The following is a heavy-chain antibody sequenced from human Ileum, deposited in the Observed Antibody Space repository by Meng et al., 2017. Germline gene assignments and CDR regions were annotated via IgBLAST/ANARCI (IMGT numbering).Heavy chain of an antibody. CDR1: GASVTTSHYQ. J-gene: IGHJ4*02. Sequence: QVRLQDPGPGLVRPSDTLSLICTVSGASVTTSHYQWGWIRQPPGKGLEWIGYASTNYNPSLKSRLTISLDTSKNQVSLKLTSVTAADTAVYYCARDHWGSLDYWGQGILVTVSS. CDR3: ARDHWGSLDY. V-gene: IGHV4-61*01. D-gene: IGHD7-27*01. CDR2: AST.